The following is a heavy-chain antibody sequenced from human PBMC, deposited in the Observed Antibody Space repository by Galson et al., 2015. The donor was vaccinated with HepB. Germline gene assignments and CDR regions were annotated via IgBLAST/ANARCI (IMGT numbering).Heavy chain of an antibody. D-gene: IGHD3-16*02. Sequence: SVKVSCKASGYTFTSYGISWVRQAPGQGLEWMGWISAYNGNTNYAQKLQGRVTMTTDTSTSTAYMELRSLRSDDTAVYYCARDVAMITFGGVIVGGFYYYYYMDVWGKGTTVTVSS. J-gene: IGHJ6*03. V-gene: IGHV1-18*01. CDR3: ARDVAMITFGGVIVGGFYYYYYMDV. CDR1: GYTFTSYG. CDR2: ISAYNGNT.